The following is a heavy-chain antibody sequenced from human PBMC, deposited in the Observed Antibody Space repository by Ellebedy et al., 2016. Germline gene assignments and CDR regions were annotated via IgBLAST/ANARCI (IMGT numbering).Heavy chain of an antibody. J-gene: IGHJ4*02. V-gene: IGHV1-69*04. Sequence: ASVKVSCKPSGGAFSSYGISWVRQAPGQGLEWMGRIIPMIGIANYAQKFRDRVIITADKSTRTVYMDLHSLRSEDTAVYYCTRGGSGTYSEEAYWGQGTLVTVYS. CDR3: TRGGSGTYSEEAY. CDR1: GGAFSSYG. CDR2: IIPMIGIA. D-gene: IGHD1-26*01.